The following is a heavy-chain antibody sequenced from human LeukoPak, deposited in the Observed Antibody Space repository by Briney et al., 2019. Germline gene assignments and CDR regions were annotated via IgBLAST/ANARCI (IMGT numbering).Heavy chain of an antibody. J-gene: IGHJ4*02. Sequence: GASLRLSCAASGFDFSNHAMSWIRQDPGEGLEWVSGKSGRNERIIYADSVKGRFTISRDNSKNTLHLQMNSLTAEDTAVYYCVRASCGGNCYYMFESWGQGTLVTVPS. CDR3: VRASCGGNCYYMFES. CDR1: GFDFSNHA. V-gene: IGHV3-23*01. D-gene: IGHD2-21*01. CDR2: KSGRNERI.